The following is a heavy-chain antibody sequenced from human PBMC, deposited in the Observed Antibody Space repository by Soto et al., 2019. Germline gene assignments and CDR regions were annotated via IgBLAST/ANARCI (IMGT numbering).Heavy chain of an antibody. CDR3: ARGRGGYYFDY. CDR1: GFTVSSNY. J-gene: IGHJ4*02. D-gene: IGHD3-10*01. Sequence: EVQLVESGGGLVQPGGSLRLSCAASGFTVSSNYMSWVRQAPGKGLEWVSVIYSGGSTYYADSVKGRFTISRDNSKNTLYLQRNSRRAEDTAVYYCARGRGGYYFDYGGQGTLVTVSS. V-gene: IGHV3-66*01. CDR2: IYSGGST.